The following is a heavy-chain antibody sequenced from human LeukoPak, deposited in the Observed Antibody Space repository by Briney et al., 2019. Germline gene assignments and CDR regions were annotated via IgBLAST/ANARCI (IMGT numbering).Heavy chain of an antibody. J-gene: IGHJ4*02. V-gene: IGHV4-59*01. D-gene: IGHD6-13*01. Sequence: SETLSLTCAVSGGSISSYYWSWIRQPPGKGLEWIGYIYYSGSTNYNPSLRSRVTISVDTSKNQFSLKLSPVTAADTAVYYCVRVDSSSWYFDSWGQGTLVTVSS. CDR1: GGSISSYY. CDR3: VRVDSSSWYFDS. CDR2: IYYSGST.